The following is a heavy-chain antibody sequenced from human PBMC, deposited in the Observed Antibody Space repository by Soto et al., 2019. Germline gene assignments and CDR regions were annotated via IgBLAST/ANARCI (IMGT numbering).Heavy chain of an antibody. CDR3: TRDRGYTDSFDR. CDR2: INSDGSTI. Sequence: GGSLRLSCAASGFAFSIYAMSWVRQAPGKGLGWVSHINSDGSTIVYADSVKGRFTISRDNAKNKLYLQMNSLRVEDTAVYYGTRDRGYTDSFDRWGKGKMVTV. J-gene: IGHJ3*01. D-gene: IGHD6-13*01. V-gene: IGHV3-74*01. CDR1: GFAFSIYA.